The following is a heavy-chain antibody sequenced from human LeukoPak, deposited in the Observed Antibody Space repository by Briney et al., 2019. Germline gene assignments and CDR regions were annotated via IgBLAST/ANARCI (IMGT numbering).Heavy chain of an antibody. CDR2: MNPNSGNT. D-gene: IGHD5-18*01. CDR3: ARAKPAQLLFDY. V-gene: IGHV1-8*01. J-gene: IGHJ4*02. CDR1: GYTFTSYD. Sequence: ASVKVSCRASGYTFTSYDINWVRQATGQGLEWMGWMNPNSGNTGYAQKFQGRVTMTRNTSISTAYMELSSLRSEDTAVYYCARAKPAQLLFDYWGQGTLVTVSS.